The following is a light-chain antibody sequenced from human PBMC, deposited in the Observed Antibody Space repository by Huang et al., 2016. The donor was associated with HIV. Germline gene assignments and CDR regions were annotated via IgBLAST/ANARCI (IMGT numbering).Light chain of an antibody. CDR1: QSVGNS. V-gene: IGKV1-39*01. Sequence: DIQMTQSPSSLSASVGDRVTITCRASQSVGNSLNWYQQKPGNAPELLIYASSLQAWVSSRFSGSGSGTDFTLIISRLQPEDFATYYCQQSYISPWTFGQGTKVDLK. J-gene: IGKJ1*01. CDR2: AS. CDR3: QQSYISPWT.